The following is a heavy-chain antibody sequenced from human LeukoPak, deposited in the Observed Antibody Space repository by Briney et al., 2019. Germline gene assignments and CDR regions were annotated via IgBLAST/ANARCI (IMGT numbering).Heavy chain of an antibody. V-gene: IGHV4-38-2*02. Sequence: SETLSLTCTVSGYSISSGYYWGWIRQPPGKGLEWIGSIYHSGSTYYNPSLKSRVTISLDTSKNQFSLKLSSVTAADTAVYYCARGGDSSGYEGRFDPWGQGTLVTVSS. J-gene: IGHJ5*02. CDR3: ARGGDSSGYEGRFDP. CDR2: IYHSGST. CDR1: GYSISSGYY. D-gene: IGHD3-22*01.